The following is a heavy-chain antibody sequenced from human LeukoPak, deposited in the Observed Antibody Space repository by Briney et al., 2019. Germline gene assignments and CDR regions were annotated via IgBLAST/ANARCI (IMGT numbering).Heavy chain of an antibody. CDR3: AKDGALVPAASVY. J-gene: IGHJ4*02. V-gene: IGHV3-23*01. CDR2: ISGSGGST. D-gene: IGHD2-2*01. CDR1: GFTFSSHA. Sequence: GGSLRLSCAASGFTFSSHAMSWVRQAPGKGLEWVSAISGSGGSTYYADSVKGRFTISRDNSKNTLYLQMNSLRAEDTAVYYCAKDGALVPAASVYWGQGTLVTVSS.